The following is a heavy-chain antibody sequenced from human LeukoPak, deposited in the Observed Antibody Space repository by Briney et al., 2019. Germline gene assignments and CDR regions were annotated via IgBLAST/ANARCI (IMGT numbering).Heavy chain of an antibody. Sequence: PSETLSLTCAVYGGSFSGYYWSWIRQPPGKGLEWIGEINHSGSGSTNYNPSLKSRVTVSVDTSKNHFSLKLSSVTAADTAVYYCARAEGNSGWYSAFGIWGQGTMVTVSS. CDR3: ARAEGNSGWYSAFGI. J-gene: IGHJ3*02. D-gene: IGHD6-19*01. CDR1: GGSFSGYY. V-gene: IGHV4-34*01. CDR2: INHSGSGST.